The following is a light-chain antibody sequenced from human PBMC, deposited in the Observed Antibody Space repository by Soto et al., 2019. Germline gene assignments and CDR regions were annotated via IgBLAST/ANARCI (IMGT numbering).Light chain of an antibody. CDR1: NSRSGSNY. Sequence: QSALPQPPSASGTPGQRVTISCSTTNSRSGSNYVYWYQQLPGAAPKLLIYRNDQRPSGVPDRFSASKSGTSASLAISGLRSEDEADYFCAKWDDSLRVYVFGSGTRSPS. CDR2: RND. V-gene: IGLV1-47*01. CDR3: AKWDDSLRVYV. J-gene: IGLJ1*01.